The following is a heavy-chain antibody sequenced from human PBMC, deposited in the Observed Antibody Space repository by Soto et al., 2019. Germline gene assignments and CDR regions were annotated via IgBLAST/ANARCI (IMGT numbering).Heavy chain of an antibody. J-gene: IGHJ4*02. CDR2: INQDGSEK. D-gene: IGHD2-2*01. CDR1: GFTFNNYR. Sequence: EVQLVESGGGLVRPGGSLRLSCAASGFTFNNYRLSWVRQAPRKGLEWVASINQDGSEKYYVDSVKGRFTISRDSAKNSLFLQMNSLRAEDTAVYYCARDASLSRTNCYDYWGQGTLVTVSS. CDR3: ARDASLSRTNCYDY. V-gene: IGHV3-7*03.